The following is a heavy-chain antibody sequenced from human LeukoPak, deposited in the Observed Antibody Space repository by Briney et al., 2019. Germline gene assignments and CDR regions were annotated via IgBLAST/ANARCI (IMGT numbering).Heavy chain of an antibody. CDR1: GGSISSFY. Sequence: SETLSLTCTVSGGSISSFYWSWIRQPPGKGLEWIGYIYYSGSTNYDPSLKSRVTISVDTSKNQFSLKLSSVTAADTAVYYCARHGTSGTNLNWFDPWGQGTLVTVSS. D-gene: IGHD1-1*01. CDR2: IYYSGST. J-gene: IGHJ5*02. V-gene: IGHV4-59*01. CDR3: ARHGTSGTNLNWFDP.